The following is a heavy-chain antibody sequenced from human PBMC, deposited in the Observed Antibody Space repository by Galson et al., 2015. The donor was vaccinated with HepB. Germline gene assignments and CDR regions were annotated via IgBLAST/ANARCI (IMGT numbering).Heavy chain of an antibody. CDR3: ARRQYYYDSSGYYYFFDY. CDR1: GYSFTSYW. D-gene: IGHD3-22*01. Sequence: QSGAEVKKPGESLKISCKGSGYSFTSYWIGWVRQMPGKGLEWMGIIYPGDSDTRYSPSFQGQVTISADKSISTAYLQWSSLKASDTAMYYCARRQYYYDSSGYYYFFDYWGQGTLVTVSS. V-gene: IGHV5-51*01. J-gene: IGHJ4*02. CDR2: IYPGDSDT.